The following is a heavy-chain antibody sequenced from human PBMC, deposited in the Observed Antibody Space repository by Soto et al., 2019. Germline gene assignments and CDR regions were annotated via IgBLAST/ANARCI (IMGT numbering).Heavy chain of an antibody. CDR3: EVYCSGGSCYPTRDAFDI. D-gene: IGHD2-15*01. CDR1: GGTXSSYA. J-gene: IGHJ3*02. V-gene: IGHV1-69*13. Sequence: GXSXKIYYKATGGTXSSYASRLVRQAPGQGLEWMGGIIPIFCTANYAQKFQGRVTITADESTSTAYIELSSLRSEDTAVYYCEVYCSGGSCYPTRDAFDIWGQGTMVTVSS. CDR2: IIPIFCTA.